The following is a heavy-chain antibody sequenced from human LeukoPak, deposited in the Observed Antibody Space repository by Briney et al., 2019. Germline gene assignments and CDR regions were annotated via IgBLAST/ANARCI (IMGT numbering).Heavy chain of an antibody. CDR1: GFTFSSYW. Sequence: PGGSLRLSCAASGFTFSSYWMHWVRQAPGKGLVWVSRINSDGSGTMYADSVKGRFTISRDNAKNTLYLQMNSLRAEDTAVYYCARDRVRDGYNFDYWGQGTLVTVSS. CDR3: ARDRVRDGYNFDY. D-gene: IGHD5-24*01. CDR2: INSDGSGT. J-gene: IGHJ4*02. V-gene: IGHV3-74*03.